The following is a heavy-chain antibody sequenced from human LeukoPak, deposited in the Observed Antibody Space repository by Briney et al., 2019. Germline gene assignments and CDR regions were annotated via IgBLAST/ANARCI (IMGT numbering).Heavy chain of an antibody. CDR3: AREYTLYRSGWFLDY. D-gene: IGHD6-19*01. CDR2: IYYSGST. J-gene: IGHJ4*02. V-gene: IGHV4-59*12. CDR1: GGSISSYY. Sequence: ASETLSLTCTVSGGSISSYYWSWIRQPPGKGLEWIGYIYYSGSTNYNPSLKSRATISADMSKNQFCLKLSSVTAADTAVYYCAREYTLYRSGWFLDYWGQGTVVTVSS.